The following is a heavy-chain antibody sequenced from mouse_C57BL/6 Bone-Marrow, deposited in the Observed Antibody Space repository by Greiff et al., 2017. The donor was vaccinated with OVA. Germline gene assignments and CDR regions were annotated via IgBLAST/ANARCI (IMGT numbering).Heavy chain of an antibody. CDR3: TRKKLLNFDY. J-gene: IGHJ2*01. CDR2: IDPETGGT. D-gene: IGHD1-1*01. CDR1: GYTFTDYE. V-gene: IGHV1-15*01. Sequence: VQLQQPGAELVKPGASVKLSCKASGYTFTDYEMHWVKQTPVHGLEWIGAIDPETGGTAYNQKFKGKAILTADKSSSTAYMELRSLTSEDSAVYYCTRKKLLNFDYWGQGTTLTVSS.